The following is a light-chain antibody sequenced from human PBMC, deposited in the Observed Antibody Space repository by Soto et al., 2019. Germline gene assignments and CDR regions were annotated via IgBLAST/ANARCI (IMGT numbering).Light chain of an antibody. CDR3: QQYFTTPLT. CDR1: QSVLYSSNNENY. V-gene: IGKV4-1*01. CDR2: WAS. J-gene: IGKJ4*01. Sequence: DIVMIQSPDSLAVSLGERATINCKSSQSVLYSSNNENYLAWYQLKPGQPPKLVIYWASTRESGVPDRFSGSGSGTDFTLTISSLQAEDVAVYYCQQYFTTPLTFGGGTKVEIK.